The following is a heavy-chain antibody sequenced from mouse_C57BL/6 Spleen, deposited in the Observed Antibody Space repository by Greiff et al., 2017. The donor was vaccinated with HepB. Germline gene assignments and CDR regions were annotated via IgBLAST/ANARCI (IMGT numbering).Heavy chain of an antibody. J-gene: IGHJ2*01. CDR3: ARMGQEGLVGYFDY. Sequence: QVQLQQSGPELVKPGASVKISCKASGYAFSSSWMNWVKQRPGKGLEWIGRIYPGDGDTNYNGKFKGKATLTADKSSSTAYMQLSSLTSEDSAVYFCARMGQEGLVGYFDYWGQGTTLTVSS. V-gene: IGHV1-82*01. CDR2: IYPGDGDT. D-gene: IGHD3-3*01. CDR1: GYAFSSSW.